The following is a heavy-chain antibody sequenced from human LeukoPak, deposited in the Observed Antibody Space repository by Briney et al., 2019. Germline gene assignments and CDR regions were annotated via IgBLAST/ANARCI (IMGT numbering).Heavy chain of an antibody. D-gene: IGHD2-2*01. CDR2: ISDSGTST. CDR3: AKDRRCSSTSCFDAFDI. Sequence: PGGSLRLSCAASGFIFNIYVMSWVRQAPGRGLEWVSGISDSGTSTYYADSVKGHFTISRYNSKNTLYLEMNSLRAEDTAVYYCAKDRRCSSTSCFDAFDIWGQGTVVTVSS. V-gene: IGHV3-23*01. CDR1: GFIFNIYV. J-gene: IGHJ3*02.